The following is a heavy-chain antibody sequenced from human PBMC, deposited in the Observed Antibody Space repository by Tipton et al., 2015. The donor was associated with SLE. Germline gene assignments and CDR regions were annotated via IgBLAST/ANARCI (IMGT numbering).Heavy chain of an antibody. CDR2: FYFSGSS. CDR1: GVSISTYY. J-gene: IGHJ4*02. V-gene: IGHV4-59*12. Sequence: TLSLTCSVSGVSISTYYWSWIRQSPGKGLEWIGFFYFSGSSQYNPSLKSRVAISADTSNNQFSLKMRSVTAADTAVYFCARGYCSDGVCYGFGFFDYWGQGTLVTVSS. D-gene: IGHD2-8*01. CDR3: ARGYCSDGVCYGFGFFDY.